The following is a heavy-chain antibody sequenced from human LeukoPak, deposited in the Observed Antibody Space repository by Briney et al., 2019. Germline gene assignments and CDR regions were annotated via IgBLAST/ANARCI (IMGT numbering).Heavy chain of an antibody. D-gene: IGHD3-10*01. Sequence: GESLKISCKVSGYRFSDYWIGWVRQMPGKALEWMGIIYPSDSDAKYSPSLQGHVSISADKSITTAYLQWSSLKASDTAMYYCARPGRGALFEYWGQGTLVTVSS. V-gene: IGHV5-51*01. CDR2: IYPSDSDA. CDR1: GYRFSDYW. CDR3: ARPGRGALFEY. J-gene: IGHJ4*02.